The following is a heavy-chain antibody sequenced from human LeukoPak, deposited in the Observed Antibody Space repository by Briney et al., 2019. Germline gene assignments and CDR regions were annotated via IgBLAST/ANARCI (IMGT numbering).Heavy chain of an antibody. J-gene: IGHJ4*02. V-gene: IGHV3-23*01. CDR2: ISGSGGST. D-gene: IGHD3-10*01. CDR3: AKVVRYMLRGEFDY. Sequence: GGSLRLSCAASGFTFSSYAMSWVRQAPGKGLEWVSAISGSGGSTYYAESVKGRFTISRDNSKNTLFVQMNSLRADDTAVYYCAKVVRYMLRGEFDYWGQGTLVSVSS. CDR1: GFTFSSYA.